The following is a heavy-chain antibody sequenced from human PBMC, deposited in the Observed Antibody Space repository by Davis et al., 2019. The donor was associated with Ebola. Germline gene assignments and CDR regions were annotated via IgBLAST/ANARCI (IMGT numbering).Heavy chain of an antibody. D-gene: IGHD4-17*01. J-gene: IGHJ6*02. V-gene: IGHV4-59*01. CDR2: IHYLGNT. Sequence: SETLSLICTVSGGSINNYFWSWIRQPPGKGLEWIGNIHYLGNTNYNPSLKSRVTMSVDTSKNQFSLKLSSVTAADTAVYYCARGNYGDYIVLYYYNMDVWGQGTTVTVSS. CDR1: GGSINNYF. CDR3: ARGNYGDYIVLYYYNMDV.